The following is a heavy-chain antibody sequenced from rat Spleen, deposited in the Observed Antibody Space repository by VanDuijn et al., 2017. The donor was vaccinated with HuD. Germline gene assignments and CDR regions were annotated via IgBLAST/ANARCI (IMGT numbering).Heavy chain of an antibody. CDR1: GFTFNNYW. D-gene: IGHD1-7*01. Sequence: EVQLVESGGGLVQPGRSLKLSCVASGFTFNNYWMTWIRQAPGKGLEWIASIINTGGSTYYPDSVKGRFTISRDNAKSTLYLEVNSLRTEDTATYFGARALTMGHYGDYWGQGVMVTVSS. CDR3: ARALTMGHYGDY. CDR2: IINTGGST. V-gene: IGHV5-31*01. J-gene: IGHJ2*01.